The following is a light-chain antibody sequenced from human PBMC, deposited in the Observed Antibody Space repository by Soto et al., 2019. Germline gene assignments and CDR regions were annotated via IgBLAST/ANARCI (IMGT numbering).Light chain of an antibody. J-gene: IGLJ2*01. CDR3: NSYSTSDPL. CDR1: SSDVGAYNY. CDR2: DVI. V-gene: IGLV2-14*03. Sequence: QSALTQPASVSGSPGQSITISCTGTSSDVGAYNYVSWYQHHPGKAPKLIIYDVIQRPSGISDRFSGSKSGGTASLTISGLQAEDEADYYRNSYSTSDPLFGGGTKLTVL.